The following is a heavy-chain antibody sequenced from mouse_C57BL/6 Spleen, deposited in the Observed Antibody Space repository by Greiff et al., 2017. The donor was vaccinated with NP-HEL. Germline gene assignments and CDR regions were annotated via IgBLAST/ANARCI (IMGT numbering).Heavy chain of an antibody. Sequence: EVQLQQSGAELVRPGASVKLSCTASGFNIKDDYMHWVKQRPEQGLEWIGWIDPENGDTEYASKFQGKATITADTSSNTAYLQLSSLTSEDTAVYYCTTSGNYPFDYWGQGTTLTVSS. V-gene: IGHV14-4*01. D-gene: IGHD2-1*01. J-gene: IGHJ2*01. CDR1: GFNIKDDY. CDR3: TTSGNYPFDY. CDR2: IDPENGDT.